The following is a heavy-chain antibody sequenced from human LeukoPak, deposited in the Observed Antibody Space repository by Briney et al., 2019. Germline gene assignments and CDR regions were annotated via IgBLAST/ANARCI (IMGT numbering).Heavy chain of an antibody. V-gene: IGHV4-59*12. CDR2: IYYSGST. J-gene: IGHJ6*03. CDR3: ARRGYYYGSGSYSLYYYYYYYMDV. D-gene: IGHD3-10*01. Sequence: PSETLSLTCTVSGGSISSYYWSWIRQPPGKGLEWIGYIYYSGSTNYNPSLKSRVTISVDTSKNQFSLKLSSVTAADTAVYYCARRGYYYGSGSYSLYYYYYYYMDVWGKGTTVTISS. CDR1: GGSISSYY.